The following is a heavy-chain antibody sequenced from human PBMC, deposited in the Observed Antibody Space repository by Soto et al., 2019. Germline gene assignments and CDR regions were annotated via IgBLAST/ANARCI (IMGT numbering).Heavy chain of an antibody. CDR2: IYYSGST. V-gene: IGHV4-31*03. Sequence: QVQLQESGPGLVKPSQTLSLTCTVSGGSISSGGYYWSWIRQHPGKGLEWIGYIYYSGSTYYNPSLKSRVTLSVDTSKNQFSLKLSSVTAADTAVYYCARGPDYNIRDAFDIWGQGTMVTVSS. J-gene: IGHJ3*02. CDR3: ARGPDYNIRDAFDI. D-gene: IGHD3-9*01. CDR1: GGSISSGGYY.